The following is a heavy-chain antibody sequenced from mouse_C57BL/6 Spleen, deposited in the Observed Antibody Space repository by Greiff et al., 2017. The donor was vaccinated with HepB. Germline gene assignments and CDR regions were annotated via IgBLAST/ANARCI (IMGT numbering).Heavy chain of an antibody. J-gene: IGHJ2*01. Sequence: EVMLVESGGGLVQPGGSLSLSCAASGFTFTDYYMSWVRQPPGKALEWLGFIRNKANGYTTEYSASVKGRFTISRDNSKSILYLQMNALRAEDSATYYCARYNPGYYCDYWGQGTTLTVSS. CDR1: GFTFTDYY. CDR2: IRNKANGYTT. CDR3: ARYNPGYYCDY. V-gene: IGHV7-3*01.